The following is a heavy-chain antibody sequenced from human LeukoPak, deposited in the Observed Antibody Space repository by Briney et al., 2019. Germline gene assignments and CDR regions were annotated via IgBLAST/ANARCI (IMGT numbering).Heavy chain of an antibody. Sequence: GGSLRLSCAAPGFPFSNYAMSWVRQAPGKGLEWVAVISYDGSNKYYADSVKGRFTISRDNSKNTLYLQMNSLRAEDTVVYYCAKDRLLKQLAYFDYWGQGTLVTVSS. D-gene: IGHD6-6*01. CDR1: GFPFSNYA. J-gene: IGHJ4*02. CDR3: AKDRLLKQLAYFDY. CDR2: ISYDGSNK. V-gene: IGHV3-30*18.